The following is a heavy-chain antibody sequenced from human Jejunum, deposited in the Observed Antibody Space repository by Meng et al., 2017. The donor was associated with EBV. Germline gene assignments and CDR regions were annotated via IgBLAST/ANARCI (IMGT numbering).Heavy chain of an antibody. CDR2: ISASNGDT. J-gene: IGHJ5*02. V-gene: IGHV1-18*04. Sequence: HVQLVQSGTEVKKSGASVKVSCKASGYTFTMYGISWVRQAPGQGLEWMGWISASNGDTNYAQKFQGRFTMYTETSTNTAYMELGSLRSDDTAVYYCARYGSGSSALDPWGQGTLVTVSS. D-gene: IGHD3-10*01. CDR1: GYTFTMYG. CDR3: ARYGSGSSALDP.